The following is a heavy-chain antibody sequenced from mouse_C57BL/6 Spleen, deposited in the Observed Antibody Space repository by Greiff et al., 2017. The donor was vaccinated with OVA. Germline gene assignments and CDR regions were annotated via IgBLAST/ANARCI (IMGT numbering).Heavy chain of an antibody. CDR1: GYTFTSYG. Sequence: QVQLQQSGAELARPGASVKLSCKASGYTFTSYGISWVKQRTGQGLEWIGEIYPRSGNTYYNEKFKGKATLTADKSSSTAYMELRSLTSEDSAVYFCARGGNDGYYFDYWGQGTTLTVSS. D-gene: IGHD2-3*01. CDR2: IYPRSGNT. CDR3: ARGGNDGYYFDY. V-gene: IGHV1-81*01. J-gene: IGHJ2*01.